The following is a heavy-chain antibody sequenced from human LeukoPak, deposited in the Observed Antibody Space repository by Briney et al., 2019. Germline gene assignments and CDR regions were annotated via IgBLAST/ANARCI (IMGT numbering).Heavy chain of an antibody. J-gene: IGHJ3*02. CDR3: ARVAAPLWFGELPEPRNYAFDI. D-gene: IGHD3-10*01. CDR2: ISSSSSYI. V-gene: IGHV3-21*01. Sequence: PGGSLRLSCAASGFTFSSYSMNWVRQAPGKGLEWVSSISSSSSYIYYADSVKGRFTISRDNAKNSLYLQMNSLRAEDTAVYYCARVAAPLWFGELPEPRNYAFDIWGQGTMVTVSS. CDR1: GFTFSSYS.